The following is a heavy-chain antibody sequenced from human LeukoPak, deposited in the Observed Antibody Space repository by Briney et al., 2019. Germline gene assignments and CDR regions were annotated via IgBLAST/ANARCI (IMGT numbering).Heavy chain of an antibody. CDR3: TKSRSSWSDDTFDI. Sequence: NPGGSLRLSCAASGFTFSGYGMFWVRQAAGKGLEWISSISIGGTYIYYADSVKGRFTISRNNAKNSLYLQMNSLRADDTAVYYCTKSRSSWSDDTFDIWGQGTMVTVSS. V-gene: IGHV3-21*01. J-gene: IGHJ3*02. D-gene: IGHD6-13*01. CDR2: ISIGGTYI. CDR1: GFTFSGYG.